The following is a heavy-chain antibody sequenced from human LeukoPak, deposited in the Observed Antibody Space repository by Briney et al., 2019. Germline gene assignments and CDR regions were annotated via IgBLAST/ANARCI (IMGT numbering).Heavy chain of an antibody. CDR2: IYSGGST. Sequence: GGSLRLSCAASGFTVSSNYMSWVRQAPGKGLEWVSVIYSGGSTYYADSVKGRFTISRDNSKNTLYLQMNSLRAEDTAVYYCARGSGTYYYYGMDAWGQGTTVTVSS. D-gene: IGHD1-1*01. CDR3: ARGSGTYYYYGMDA. CDR1: GFTVSSNY. V-gene: IGHV3-66*01. J-gene: IGHJ6*02.